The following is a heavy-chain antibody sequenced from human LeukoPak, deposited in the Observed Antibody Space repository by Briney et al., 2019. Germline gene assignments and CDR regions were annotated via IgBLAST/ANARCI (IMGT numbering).Heavy chain of an antibody. Sequence: SETLSLTCTVSGGSISSCYWSWIRQPPGKGLEWIGYIYYSGSTNYNPSLKSRVTISVDTSKNQFSLKLSSVTAADTAVYYCARDRSAMTTVTIRSHDAFDIWGQGTMVTVSS. CDR3: ARDRSAMTTVTIRSHDAFDI. V-gene: IGHV4-59*01. D-gene: IGHD4-17*01. CDR2: IYYSGST. J-gene: IGHJ3*02. CDR1: GGSISSCY.